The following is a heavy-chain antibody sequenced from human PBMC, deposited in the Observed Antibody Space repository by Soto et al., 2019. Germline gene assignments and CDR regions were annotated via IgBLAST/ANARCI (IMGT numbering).Heavy chain of an antibody. CDR3: ARRRHYYYYYGMDV. D-gene: IGHD6-25*01. J-gene: IGHJ6*02. V-gene: IGHV1-46*01. Sequence: ASVKVSCKASGGTFSSYTISWVRQAPGQGLEWMGRINPSGGSTSYAQKFQGRVTMTRDTSTSTVYMELSSLRSEDTAVYYCARRRHYYYYYGMDVWGQGTTVTVSS. CDR1: GGTFSSYT. CDR2: INPSGGST.